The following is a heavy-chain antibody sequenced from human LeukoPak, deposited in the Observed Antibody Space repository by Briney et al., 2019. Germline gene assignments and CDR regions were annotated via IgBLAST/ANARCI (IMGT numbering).Heavy chain of an antibody. CDR2: INQVGSEQ. CDR3: ARDIKKFRAFDT. J-gene: IGHJ3*02. V-gene: IGHV3-7*01. Sequence: PGGSLRLSCAASGFTFNIYWMTWVRQAPGKGLEWVANINQVGSEQYSVDSVKGRFTISRDNAKKSLYLQMNSLRAEDTAVYYCARDIKKFRAFDTWGQGTTVIVSS. CDR1: GFTFNIYW.